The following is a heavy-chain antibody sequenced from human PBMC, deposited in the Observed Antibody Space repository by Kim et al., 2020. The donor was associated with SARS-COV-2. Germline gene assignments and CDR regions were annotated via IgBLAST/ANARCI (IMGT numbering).Heavy chain of an antibody. V-gene: IGHV3-15*01. J-gene: IGHJ3*02. CDR3: TTFVGDPTDGFDI. CDR2: IKSKTDGGTT. D-gene: IGHD4-17*01. CDR1: GFTFSNAW. Sequence: GGSLRLSCAASGFTFSNAWMSWVRQAPGKGLEWVGRIKSKTDGGTTDYAAPVKGRFTISRDDSKNTLYLQMNSLKTEDTAVYYCTTFVGDPTDGFDIWGQGTMVTVSS.